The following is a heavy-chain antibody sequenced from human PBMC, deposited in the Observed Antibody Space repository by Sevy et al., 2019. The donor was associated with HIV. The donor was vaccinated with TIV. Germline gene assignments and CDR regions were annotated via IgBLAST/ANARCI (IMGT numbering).Heavy chain of an antibody. V-gene: IGHV4-4*07. CDR3: ARALRIDDSSGYYYYYYGMDV. Sequence: SETLSLTCTVSGGSISSYYWSWIRQPAGKGLEWIGRIYTSGSTNYNPSLKSRVTMSVDTSKNQFSLKLSSVTAADTAVYYCARALRIDDSSGYYYYYYGMDVWGQGATVTVSS. J-gene: IGHJ6*02. D-gene: IGHD3-22*01. CDR1: GGSISSYY. CDR2: IYTSGST.